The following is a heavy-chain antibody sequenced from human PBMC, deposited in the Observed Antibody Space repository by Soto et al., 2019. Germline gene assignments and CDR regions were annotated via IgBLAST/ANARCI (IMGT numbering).Heavy chain of an antibody. CDR3: ERVSFLEWLPPDYYYYGMAV. CDR2: TYYRSKWYN. CDR1: GDIVSSNSAA. J-gene: IGHJ6*04. D-gene: IGHD3-3*01. V-gene: IGHV6-1*01. Sequence: SQTLSLTCAISGDIVSSNSAAWNWIRQSPSRGLEWLGRTYYRSKWYNDYAVSVKSRITINPDTSKNQFSLQLNSVTPEDTAVYYCERVSFLEWLPPDYYYYGMAVWGKGTTVTVSS.